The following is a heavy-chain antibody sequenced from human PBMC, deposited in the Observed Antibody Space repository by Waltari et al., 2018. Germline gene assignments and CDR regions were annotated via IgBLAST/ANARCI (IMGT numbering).Heavy chain of an antibody. J-gene: IGHJ5*02. CDR3: ARENYYDSSGFSVS. Sequence: EVRLVQSGAEVKKPGESLTLSCQASRYTFSHYWISWVRHLPGNGLVWVGKIEPAVSETNYSPPFQVHGVISADKSSSTASLHWSSLKASDSATYYCARENYYDSSGFSVSWGQGTLVTVSS. CDR2: IEPAVSET. D-gene: IGHD3-22*01. V-gene: IGHV5-10-1*03. CDR1: RYTFSHYW.